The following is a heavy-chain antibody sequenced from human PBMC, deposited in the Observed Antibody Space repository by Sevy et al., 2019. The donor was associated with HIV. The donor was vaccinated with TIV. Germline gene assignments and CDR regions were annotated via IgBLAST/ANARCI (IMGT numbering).Heavy chain of an antibody. D-gene: IGHD1-1*01. V-gene: IGHV3-73*01. CDR1: AVTFRDSV. CDR3: TGLYDYNWFDP. CDR2: IRTKANSYAK. J-gene: IGHJ5*02. Sequence: GGSLRLSCAASAVTFRDSVMHWVRQASGKGLEWVGHIRTKANSYAKAYAASVKGRFTISRDDLKNTAYLQMNSLKTEDTAVYYCTGLYDYNWFDPWGQGTLVTVSS.